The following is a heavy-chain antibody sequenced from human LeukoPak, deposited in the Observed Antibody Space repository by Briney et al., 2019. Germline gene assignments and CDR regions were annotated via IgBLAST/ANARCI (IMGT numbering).Heavy chain of an antibody. CDR2: IIPIFGTA. D-gene: IGHD3-22*01. CDR3: AREEMMVILALDM. V-gene: IGHV1-69*13. Sequence: VKVSCKASGGTFSSYAISWVRQAPGQGLEWMGGIIPIFGTANYAQKFQGRVTITTDESTSTAYMELSSLRSEDTAVYYCAREEMMVILALDMWGQGTMVTVSS. J-gene: IGHJ3*02. CDR1: GGTFSSYA.